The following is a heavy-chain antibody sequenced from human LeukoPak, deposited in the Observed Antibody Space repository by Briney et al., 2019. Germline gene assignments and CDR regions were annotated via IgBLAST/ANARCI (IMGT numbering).Heavy chain of an antibody. D-gene: IGHD3-9*01. CDR3: ARAQVGQYDILTYNLFDP. Sequence: GGSLRLSCAASGFTFSTYWMNWFRQTPGKGLEWVAKIKADGGEKDHVASVKGRFTISRDNAKNSLYLQMNSLRVEDTAVYYCARAQVGQYDILTYNLFDPWGQGTLVTVSS. J-gene: IGHJ5*02. V-gene: IGHV3-7*01. CDR2: IKADGGEK. CDR1: GFTFSTYW.